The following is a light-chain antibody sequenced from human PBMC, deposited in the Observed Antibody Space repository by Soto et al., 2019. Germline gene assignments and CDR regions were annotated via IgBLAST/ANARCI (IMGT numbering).Light chain of an antibody. J-gene: IGKJ3*01. CDR2: GAS. V-gene: IGKV3-20*01. Sequence: EIVLTQSPGTLSLSPGERATLSCRASQSITSTYLAWYQQKPGQAPRLLIYGASSSASGIPDRFSGSGSGTNFTLTISRREPEDFAVYYYQQYGSSPPFTFGPGTKVDIK. CDR3: QQYGSSPPFT. CDR1: QSITSTY.